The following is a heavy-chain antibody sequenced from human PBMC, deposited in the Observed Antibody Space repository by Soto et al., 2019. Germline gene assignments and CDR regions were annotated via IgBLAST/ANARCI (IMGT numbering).Heavy chain of an antibody. CDR1: GYTFTSYG. CDR3: ARDSSTLVVPAAGDY. Sequence: ASVKVSCKASGYTFTSYGISWVRQAPGQGIEWMGWISAYXXNXXXXXKXXGRVTMTTDTSTSTAYMELRSLRSDDTAVYYCARDSSTLVVPAAGDYWGQGTLVTASS. J-gene: IGHJ4*02. V-gene: IGHV1-18*01. CDR2: ISAYXXNX. D-gene: IGHD2-2*01.